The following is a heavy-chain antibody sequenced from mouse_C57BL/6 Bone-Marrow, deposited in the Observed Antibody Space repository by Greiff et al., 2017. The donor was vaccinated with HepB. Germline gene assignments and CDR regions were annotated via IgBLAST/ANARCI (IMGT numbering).Heavy chain of an antibody. D-gene: IGHD1-1*01. J-gene: IGHJ1*03. CDR1: GYTFTSYW. CDR2: IYPGNSDT. V-gene: IGHV1-5*01. Sequence: EVMLVESGTVLARPGASVKMSCKTSGYTFTSYWMHWVKQRPGQGLEWIGAIYPGNSDTSYNQKFKGKAKLTAVTSASTAYMELSSLTNEDSAVYYCTREKVYYYGSSYWYFDVWGTGTTVTVSS. CDR3: TREKVYYYGSSYWYFDV.